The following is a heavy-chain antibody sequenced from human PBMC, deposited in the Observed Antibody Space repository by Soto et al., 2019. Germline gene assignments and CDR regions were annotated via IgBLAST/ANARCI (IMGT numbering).Heavy chain of an antibody. CDR2: ISSSSSYI. J-gene: IGHJ6*02. CDR1: GFTFSSYS. CDR3: GRVPSVSDSYYYYGMDV. V-gene: IGHV3-21*01. Sequence: GGSLRLSCAASGFTFSSYSMNWVRQAPGKGLGWVSSISSSSSYIYYADSVKGRVTISRDNTKKTLYLHMNSLRAEDTAVPSCGRVPSVSDSYYYYGMDVWGQGTTVTVSS. D-gene: IGHD2-2*01.